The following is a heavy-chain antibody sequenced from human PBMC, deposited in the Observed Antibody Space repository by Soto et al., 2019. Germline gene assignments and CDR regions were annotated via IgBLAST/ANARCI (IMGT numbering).Heavy chain of an antibody. J-gene: IGHJ6*03. CDR3: ARGVLLTLNSSCYMDV. CDR2: IYYSGST. D-gene: IGHD2-15*01. CDR1: GGSISSYY. V-gene: IGHV4-59*01. Sequence: ASETLSLTCTVSGGSISSYYWSWIRQPPGKGLEWIGYIYYSGSTNYNPSHKSRVTLSVDTSKNQFSLKLSSVTAADTAVYYCARGVLLTLNSSCYMDVWGKGTTVTFPS.